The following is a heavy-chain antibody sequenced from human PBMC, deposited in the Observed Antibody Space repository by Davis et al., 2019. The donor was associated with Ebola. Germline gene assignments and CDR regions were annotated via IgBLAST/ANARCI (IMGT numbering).Heavy chain of an antibody. CDR2: IFGSGRT. CDR3: VRVFGMDV. V-gene: IGHV4-31*03. J-gene: IGHJ6*04. Sequence: LRLSCTVSGGSISSGGYYWSWIRQRPGKGLEWIGYIFGSGRTYYNPSLQSRITISVDTSKNQFFLKVSSVTAADTAMYFCVRVFGMDVWGKGTTVTVSS. CDR1: GGSISSGGYY.